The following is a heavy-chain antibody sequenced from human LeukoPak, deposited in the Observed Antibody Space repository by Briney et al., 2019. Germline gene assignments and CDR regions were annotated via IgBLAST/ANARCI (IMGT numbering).Heavy chain of an antibody. J-gene: IGHJ5*02. D-gene: IGHD3-10*01. CDR3: ARQMYGSGSNWFDP. CDR1: GGTFSSYA. Sequence: ASAKVSCKASGGTFSSYAISWVRQAPGQGLEWMGWISGYNGNTKYAQKFQGRVTMTTDTSTSTAYMELRSLRSDDTAVYYCARQMYGSGSNWFDPWGQGTLVTVSS. CDR2: ISGYNGNT. V-gene: IGHV1-18*01.